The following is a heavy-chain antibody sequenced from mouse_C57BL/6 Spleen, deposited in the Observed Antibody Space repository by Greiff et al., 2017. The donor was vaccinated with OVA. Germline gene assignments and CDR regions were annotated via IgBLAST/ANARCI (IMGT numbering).Heavy chain of an antibody. CDR2: IYPGSGST. D-gene: IGHD1-1*01. Sequence: VQLQQPGAELVKPGASVKMPCTASGYTFTSYWITWVKQRPGQGLEWIGDIYPGSGSTNYNEKFKSKATLTVDTSSSTAYMQLSSLTSEDSAVYYCARSNYYYGSSTGNAMDYWGQGTSVTVSS. V-gene: IGHV1-55*01. J-gene: IGHJ4*01. CDR3: ARSNYYYGSSTGNAMDY. CDR1: GYTFTSYW.